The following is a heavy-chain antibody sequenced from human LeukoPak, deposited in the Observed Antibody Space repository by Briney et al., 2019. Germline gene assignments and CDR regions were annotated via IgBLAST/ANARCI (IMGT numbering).Heavy chain of an antibody. CDR3: AKDDAWLQYGN. Sequence: RPGGSLRLSCAASGFTFSSYGVSWVRQAPGKGLEWVSAISGSGGSTYYADSVKGRFTISRDNSKNTLYLQMNSLRAEDTAVYYCAKDDAWLQYGNWGRGTLVTVSS. CDR1: GFTFSSYG. D-gene: IGHD5-24*01. CDR2: ISGSGGST. V-gene: IGHV3-23*01. J-gene: IGHJ4*02.